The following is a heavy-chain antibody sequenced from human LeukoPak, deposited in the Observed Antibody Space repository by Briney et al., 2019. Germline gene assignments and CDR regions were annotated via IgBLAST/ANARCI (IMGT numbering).Heavy chain of an antibody. CDR1: GFTFSRHG. Sequence: GRSLRLSCAPSGFTFSRHGMHWVRQAPGKGLEWVAIISNDGSRKYYGHSVEGRLTISRDNSKNTLYLQMDSLRAEDTAVYYCARDRACNYFDYWGQGTLVTVSS. V-gene: IGHV3-30*03. D-gene: IGHD2-15*01. CDR3: ARDRACNYFDY. CDR2: ISNDGSRK. J-gene: IGHJ4*02.